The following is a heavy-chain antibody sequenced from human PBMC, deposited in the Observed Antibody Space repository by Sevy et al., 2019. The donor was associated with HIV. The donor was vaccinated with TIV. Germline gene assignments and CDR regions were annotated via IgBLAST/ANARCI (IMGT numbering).Heavy chain of an antibody. CDR3: VRNGGDYDAGFDP. CDR2: ISSSDSTT. Sequence: GGSLRLSCVASGFAFSNYDMNWVCQAPGKGLEWVSKISSSDSTTYYADSLKGRFTISRDNAKKSLYLQMNNLRAEDTALYYCVRNGGDYDAGFDPWGQGTLVTVSS. D-gene: IGHD3-22*01. V-gene: IGHV3-48*03. J-gene: IGHJ5*02. CDR1: GFAFSNYD.